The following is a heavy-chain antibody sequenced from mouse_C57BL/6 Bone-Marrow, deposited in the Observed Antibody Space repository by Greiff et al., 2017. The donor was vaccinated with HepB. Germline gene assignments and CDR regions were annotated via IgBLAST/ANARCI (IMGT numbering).Heavy chain of an antibody. CDR2: IDPENGDT. CDR1: GFNIKDDY. D-gene: IGHD2-5*01. J-gene: IGHJ2*01. Sequence: EVKLQESGAELVRPGASVKLSCTASGFNIKDDYMHWVKQRPEQGLEWIGWIDPENGDTEYASKFQGKATITADTSSNTAYLQLSSLTSEDTAVYYCTTIVTYYFDYWGQGTTLTDSS. V-gene: IGHV14-4*01. CDR3: TTIVTYYFDY.